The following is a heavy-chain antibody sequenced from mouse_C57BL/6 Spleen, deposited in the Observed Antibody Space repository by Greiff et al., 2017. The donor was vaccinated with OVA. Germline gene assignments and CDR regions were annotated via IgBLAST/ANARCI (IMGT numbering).Heavy chain of an antibody. J-gene: IGHJ2*01. D-gene: IGHD1-1*01. CDR1: GYSITSGYD. CDR2: ISYSGST. Sequence: VQLKESGPGMVKPSQSLSLTCTVTGYSITSGYDWHWIRHFPGNKLEWMGYISYSGSTNYNPSLKSRISITHDSSKNHFFLKLNSVTTEDTATYYCARGYYGSSPSDYWGQGTTLTVSS. V-gene: IGHV3-1*01. CDR3: ARGYYGSSPSDY.